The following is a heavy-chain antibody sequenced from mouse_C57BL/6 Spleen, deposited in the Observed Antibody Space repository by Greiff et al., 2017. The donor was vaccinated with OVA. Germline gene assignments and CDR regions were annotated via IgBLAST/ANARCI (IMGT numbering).Heavy chain of an antibody. CDR3: ARESLYYYGSSYGYFDV. CDR1: GYTFTSYW. Sequence: VQLQQPGAELVRPGSSVKLSCKASGYTFTSYWMDWVKQRPGQGLEWIGNIYPSDSETHYNQKFKDKATLTVDKSSSTAYMQLSSLTSEDSAVYYCARESLYYYGSSYGYFDVWGTGTTVTVSS. CDR2: IYPSDSET. J-gene: IGHJ1*03. D-gene: IGHD1-1*01. V-gene: IGHV1-61*01.